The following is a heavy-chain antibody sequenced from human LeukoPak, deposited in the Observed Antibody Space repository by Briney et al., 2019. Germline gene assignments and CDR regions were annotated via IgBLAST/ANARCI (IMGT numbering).Heavy chain of an antibody. CDR2: IIPIFGTA. J-gene: IGHJ5*02. V-gene: IGHV1-69*05. CDR1: GGTFSSYA. D-gene: IGHD2-2*01. Sequence: GASVKVSCKASGGTFSSYAISWVRQAPGQGLEWMGGIIPIFGTANYAQKFQGRVTMTRDTSISTAYMELSRLRSDDTAVYYCARPDCSSTSCYAEGWFDPWGQGTLVTVSS. CDR3: ARPDCSSTSCYAEGWFDP.